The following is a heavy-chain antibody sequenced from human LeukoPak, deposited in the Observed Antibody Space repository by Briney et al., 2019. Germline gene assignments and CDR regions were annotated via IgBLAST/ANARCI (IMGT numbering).Heavy chain of an antibody. CDR2: INHSGST. CDR3: ARRTTYYYYYMDV. J-gene: IGHJ6*03. CDR1: GGSFSGYY. Sequence: ASETLSLTCAVYGGSFSGYYWSWIRQPPGKGLEWIGEINHSGSTNYNPSLKSRVTISVDTSKNQFSLKLSSVTAADTAVYYCARRTTYYYYYMDVWGKGTTVTVSS. V-gene: IGHV4-34*01. D-gene: IGHD1-26*01.